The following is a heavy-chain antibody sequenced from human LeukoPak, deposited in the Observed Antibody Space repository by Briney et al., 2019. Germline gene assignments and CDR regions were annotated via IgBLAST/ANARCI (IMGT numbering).Heavy chain of an antibody. Sequence: GGSLRLSCAASGFTFSSYAMSWVRQAPGKGLEWVSAISASGGSTYYADSVKGRFTISRDNSKNTLYLQMNSLRAEDTAVYYCAKVLTRSYSVRPYYFDYWGQGTLVTVSS. D-gene: IGHD1-26*01. CDR1: GFTFSSYA. V-gene: IGHV3-23*01. J-gene: IGHJ4*02. CDR3: AKVLTRSYSVRPYYFDY. CDR2: ISASGGST.